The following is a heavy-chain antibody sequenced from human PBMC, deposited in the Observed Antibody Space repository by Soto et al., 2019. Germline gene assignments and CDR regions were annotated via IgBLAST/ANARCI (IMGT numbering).Heavy chain of an antibody. V-gene: IGHV1-3*05. Sequence: QVQLVQSGAEEKKPGASVKVSCKASGYTFTSYAMHWVRQAPGQRLEWMGWINAGNGNTKYSQKFQGRVTITRDTSASTAYMELSSLRSEDTAVYYCARSIVVVTALDYWGQGTLLTVSP. J-gene: IGHJ4*02. CDR2: INAGNGNT. CDR1: GYTFTSYA. D-gene: IGHD2-21*02. CDR3: ARSIVVVTALDY.